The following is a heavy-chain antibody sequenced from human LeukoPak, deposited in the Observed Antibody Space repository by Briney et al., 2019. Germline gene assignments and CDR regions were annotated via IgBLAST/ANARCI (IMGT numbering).Heavy chain of an antibody. V-gene: IGHV5-51*01. CDR3: ARLSLTRGVWFDP. CDR1: GYSFSTYW. J-gene: IGHJ5*02. Sequence: GESLKISCKGSGYSFSTYWIGWVRQMPGKGLEWMGIIYPGDSDTRYSPSFQGQVTISADKSISTAYLQWSSLKASDTAMYYCARLSLTRGVWFDPWGQGTLVTVSS. D-gene: IGHD3-10*01. CDR2: IYPGDSDT.